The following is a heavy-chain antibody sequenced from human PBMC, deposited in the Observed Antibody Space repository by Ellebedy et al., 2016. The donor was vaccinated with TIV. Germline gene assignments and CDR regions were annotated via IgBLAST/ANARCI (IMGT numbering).Heavy chain of an antibody. J-gene: IGHJ5*02. D-gene: IGHD1-14*01. V-gene: IGHV3-33*08. CDR1: GFTFGTFG. Sequence: GESLKISCAASGFTFGTFGIHWVRQAPGKGLEWVAVIWSDGNNKYYADFVKGRFTISRDNSKNTAYLQMNSLRAIDTAVYYCARGVGNPGGWFDPWGQGTLVTVSS. CDR3: ARGVGNPGGWFDP. CDR2: IWSDGNNK.